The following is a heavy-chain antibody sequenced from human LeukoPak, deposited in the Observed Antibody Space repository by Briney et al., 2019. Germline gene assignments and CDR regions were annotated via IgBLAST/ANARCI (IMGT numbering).Heavy chain of an antibody. D-gene: IGHD3-16*02. CDR1: GGSISSGDYY. CDR3: ARDNRDGLRLGELSFFDY. V-gene: IGHV4-30-4*01. Sequence: SETLSLTCTVSGGSISSGDYYWSWIRQPPGKGLEWIGYIYYSGSTYYNPSLKSRVTISVDTSKNQFSLKLSSVTAADTAVYYCARDNRDGLRLGELSFFDYWGQGTLVTVSS. J-gene: IGHJ4*02. CDR2: IYYSGST.